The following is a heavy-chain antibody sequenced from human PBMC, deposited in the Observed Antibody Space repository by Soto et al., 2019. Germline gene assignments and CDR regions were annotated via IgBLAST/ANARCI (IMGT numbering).Heavy chain of an antibody. CDR1: QLTFSPYY. Sequence: EGQLVESGGGLVQPGGSLRLSCAASQLTFSPYYMSWVRQAPGKGLEWVAHIKEDGSEKFYVDSVKGRFTISRDNAHIFLFLQMNGRMVEDTAVYYCARIQWSASDSCGQGTMGTGTS. CDR2: IKEDGSEK. V-gene: IGHV3-7*01. CDR3: ARIQWSASDS. J-gene: IGHJ3*02. D-gene: IGHD3-3*01.